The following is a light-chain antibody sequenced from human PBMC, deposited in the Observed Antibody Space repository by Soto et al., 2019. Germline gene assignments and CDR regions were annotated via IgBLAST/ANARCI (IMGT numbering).Light chain of an antibody. CDR3: AAWDDSLNVYA. CDR1: SSNIGSNT. J-gene: IGLJ1*01. Sequence: QSVLTQPPSASGTPGQRVTISCSGSSSNIGSNTVNWYQQLPGTAPKLLIYSNNQRPSGVPDRFSCSKSGTSASLAISGLQSEDEADYYCAAWDDSLNVYAFGSGTKVTVL. V-gene: IGLV1-44*01. CDR2: SNN.